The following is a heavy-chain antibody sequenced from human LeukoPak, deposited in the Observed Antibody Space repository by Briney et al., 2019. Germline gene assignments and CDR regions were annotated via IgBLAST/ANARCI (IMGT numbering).Heavy chain of an antibody. V-gene: IGHV4-59*01. CDR3: ARSNEDIVVVPAAM. CDR1: RASLSSYY. J-gene: IGHJ4*02. D-gene: IGHD2-2*01. CDR2: IYYRGST. Sequence: SETLSLTCTVSRASLSSYYWSWLRQPPGKGLEWIGYIYYRGSTNYNPSLKSRVTISVDTSKNQFSLKLSSVTAADTAVYFCARSNEDIVVVPAAMWGQGTLVTVSS.